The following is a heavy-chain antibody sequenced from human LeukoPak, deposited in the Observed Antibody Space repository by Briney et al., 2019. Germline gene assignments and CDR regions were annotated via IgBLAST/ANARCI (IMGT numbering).Heavy chain of an antibody. CDR2: TYYRSKWYN. J-gene: IGHJ4*01. V-gene: IGHV6-1*01. D-gene: IGHD1-26*01. CDR3: ASDQGGFDY. CDR1: GDSVSSHIAA. Sequence: SQTLSLTCVISGDSVSSHIAAWNWIRQSPSRGLEWLGRTYYRSKWYNDYAVSVNTRITINPDTSRNQFSLQLNSVTPEDTAVYYCASDQGGFDYWGQGTLVTVSS.